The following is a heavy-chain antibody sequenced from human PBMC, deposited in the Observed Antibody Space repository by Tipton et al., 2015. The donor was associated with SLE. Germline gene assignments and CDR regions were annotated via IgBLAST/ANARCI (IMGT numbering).Heavy chain of an antibody. CDR1: GGSMRSGSYY. CDR3: ARMDGSGWGLSVKWYFDL. J-gene: IGHJ2*01. D-gene: IGHD6-19*01. V-gene: IGHV4-61*02. CDR2: VYTSGGA. Sequence: TLSLTCTVSGGSMRSGSYYWSWIRQPAGKRLEWIGRVYTSGGADYNPSLKSRVTMSLDTSKNQFSLSLSSVTAADTAVYYCARMDGSGWGLSVKWYFDLWGRGTLVTVSS.